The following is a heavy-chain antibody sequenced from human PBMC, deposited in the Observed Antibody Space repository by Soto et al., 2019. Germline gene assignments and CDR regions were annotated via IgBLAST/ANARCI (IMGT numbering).Heavy chain of an antibody. J-gene: IGHJ6*03. CDR3: AKDIRPPPEGIYYSFYYLDV. V-gene: IGHV3-9*01. D-gene: IGHD4-17*01. CDR1: GFTFDEYG. CDR2: ISWNGGTR. Sequence: EVQLVESGGGLVQPGRSLRLSCVSSGFTFDEYGMHWVRQAPGKGLEWVSGISWNGGTRDYADSVKGRFTISRDNANNSLFLQMNSLTAEDTALYYCAKDIRPPPEGIYYSFYYLDVWGKGTTVTVSS.